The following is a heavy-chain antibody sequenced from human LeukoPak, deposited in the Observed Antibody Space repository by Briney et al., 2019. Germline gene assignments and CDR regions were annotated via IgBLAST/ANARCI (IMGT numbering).Heavy chain of an antibody. CDR1: GFTFSRYW. CDR2: ISGIGGST. Sequence: PGWSLRLSCVASGFTFSRYWMHWVRQDPRKGRGWVGAISGIGGSTYYADSVKGRFTISRDNSKNTLYLQMNSLRAEETAVYYCAERQNTMVGGVYYYGMDVWGQGTTVTVSS. V-gene: IGHV3-23*01. CDR3: AERQNTMVGGVYYYGMDV. D-gene: IGHD3-10*01. J-gene: IGHJ6*02.